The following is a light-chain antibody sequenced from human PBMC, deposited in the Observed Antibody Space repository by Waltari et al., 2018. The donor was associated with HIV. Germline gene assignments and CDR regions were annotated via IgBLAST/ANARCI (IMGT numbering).Light chain of an antibody. CDR1: QSISSW. V-gene: IGKV1-5*03. Sequence: TQSPFTLSASVGDRVTITCRDSQSISSWLAWYQQKPGNVPKLLIYRASTLESGVPSRFSGSGSGTEFTLTISSLQPDDFATYYCQQYDNYLWTFGQGTKVEIK. J-gene: IGKJ1*01. CDR2: RAS. CDR3: QQYDNYLWT.